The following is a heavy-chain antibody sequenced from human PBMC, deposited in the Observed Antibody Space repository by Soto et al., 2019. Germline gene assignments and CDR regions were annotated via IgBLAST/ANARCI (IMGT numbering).Heavy chain of an antibody. D-gene: IGHD4-17*01. J-gene: IGHJ4*02. Sequence: GGSLRLSCAASGFTFSSYGMHWGRQAPGKGLEWVAVISYDGSNKYYADSVKGRFTISRDNSKNTLYLQMNSLRAEDTAVYYCAKDTTDPYYFDYWGQGTPVTVSS. V-gene: IGHV3-30*18. CDR2: ISYDGSNK. CDR1: GFTFSSYG. CDR3: AKDTTDPYYFDY.